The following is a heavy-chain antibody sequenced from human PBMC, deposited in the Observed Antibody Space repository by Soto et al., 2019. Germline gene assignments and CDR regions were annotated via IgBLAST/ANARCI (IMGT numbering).Heavy chain of an antibody. CDR3: VKGVVRGLVVARVLGSY. D-gene: IGHD3-22*01. CDR2: ISSNGGST. Sequence: PGGSLRLSCSASGFTFSSYAMHWVRQAPGKGLEYVSAISSNGGSTYYADSVKGRFTISRDNSKNTLYLQMSSLRAEDTAVYYCVKGVVRGLVVARVLGSYWGQGTLVTVSS. CDR1: GFTFSSYA. V-gene: IGHV3-64D*08. J-gene: IGHJ4*02.